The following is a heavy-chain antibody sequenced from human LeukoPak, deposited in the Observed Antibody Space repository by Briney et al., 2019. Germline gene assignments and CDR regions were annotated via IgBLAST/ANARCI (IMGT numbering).Heavy chain of an antibody. Sequence: PGGSLRLSCTASGFTFGDYAMSWFRQAPGKGLEWVGRIKSKTDGGTTDYAAPVKGRFTISRDDSKNTLYLQMNSLKTEDTAVYYCTTDPQLGPCGYWGQGTLVTVSS. CDR1: GFTFGDYA. V-gene: IGHV3-15*01. CDR3: TTDPQLGPCGY. D-gene: IGHD6-6*01. CDR2: IKSKTDGGTT. J-gene: IGHJ4*02.